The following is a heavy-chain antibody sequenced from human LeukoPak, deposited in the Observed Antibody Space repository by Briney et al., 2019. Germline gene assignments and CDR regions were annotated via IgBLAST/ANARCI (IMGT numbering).Heavy chain of an antibody. CDR3: ARGRNMDF. J-gene: IGHJ4*02. CDR1: GFTFSSDA. V-gene: IGHV3-23*01. D-gene: IGHD2/OR15-2a*01. CDR2: ISGSGGST. Sequence: GGALIHSCAASGFTFSSDAMSWVRQATGKGLEWVSAISGSGGSTYDADSVKGRFTISRDNARNSLYQQMDSLGDEDTAVYYCARGRNMDFWGQGTLVTVSS.